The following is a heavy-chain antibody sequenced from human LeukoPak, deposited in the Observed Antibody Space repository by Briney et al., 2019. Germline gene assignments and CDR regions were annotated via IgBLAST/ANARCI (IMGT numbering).Heavy chain of an antibody. CDR2: IRKKANSYTT. V-gene: IGHV3-72*01. CDR3: AKDYDFWSGYPYYFDY. CDR1: GFIFSDYY. J-gene: IGHJ4*02. D-gene: IGHD3-3*01. Sequence: QSGGSLRLSRAASGFIFSDYYMDWVRQAPGRGLEWVGRIRKKANSYTTDYAASVKGRFTISRDDSKNSLYLQLNSLKTEHTAVYYCAKDYDFWSGYPYYFDYWGQGTLVTVSS.